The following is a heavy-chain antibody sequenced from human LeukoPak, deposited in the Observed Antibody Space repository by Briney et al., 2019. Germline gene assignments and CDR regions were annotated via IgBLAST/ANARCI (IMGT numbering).Heavy chain of an antibody. CDR2: ISYFDNV. CDR3: ARESSVTATY. D-gene: IGHD2-15*01. CDR1: DGSFSSRKYY. J-gene: IGHJ4*02. V-gene: IGHV4-39*07. Sequence: SDTLSLTCTVSDGSFSSRKYYWGWIRQSPGQGLEWIASISYFDNVYYNPSLKSRVTLFRDTSNDQFSLELTSVTAADTAVYYCARESSVTATYWGQGTLVIVSS.